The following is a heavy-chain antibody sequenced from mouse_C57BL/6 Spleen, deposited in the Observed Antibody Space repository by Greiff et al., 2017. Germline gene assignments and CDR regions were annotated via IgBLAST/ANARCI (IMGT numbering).Heavy chain of an antibody. CDR1: GFTFSSYA. D-gene: IGHD2-1*01. CDR3: ARDGDGNYAMDY. V-gene: IGHV5-4*01. J-gene: IGHJ4*01. CDR2: ISDGGSYT. Sequence: DVHLVESGGGLVKPGGSLKLSCAASGFTFSSYAMSWVRQTPEKRLEWVATISDGGSYTYYPDNVKGRLPISRDNAKNNLYLQMSHLKSEDTAMYYCARDGDGNYAMDYWGQGTSVTVSS.